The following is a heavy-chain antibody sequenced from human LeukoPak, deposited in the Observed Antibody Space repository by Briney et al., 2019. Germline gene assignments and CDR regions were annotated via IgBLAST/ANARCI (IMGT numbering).Heavy chain of an antibody. Sequence: ASVKVSCKASGYTFTSYAISWVRQAPGQGLEWMGWISADNGNTDYAQRFQGRVTMTTDTSTSTAYMELRSLRSDDTAVYYCARAMSIAARLQTIFDYWGQGTLVTVSS. CDR2: ISADNGNT. CDR3: ARAMSIAARLQTIFDY. D-gene: IGHD6-6*01. CDR1: GYTFTSYA. V-gene: IGHV1-18*01. J-gene: IGHJ4*02.